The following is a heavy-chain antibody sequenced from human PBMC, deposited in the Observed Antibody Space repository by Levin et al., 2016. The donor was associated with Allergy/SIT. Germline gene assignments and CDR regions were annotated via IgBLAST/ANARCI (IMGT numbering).Heavy chain of an antibody. J-gene: IGHJ4*02. V-gene: IGHV1-2*02. CDR2: IIPNTGGT. Sequence: ASVKVSCKASGYTFTGYYMHWVRQAPGQGLEWMGWIIPNTGGTHYAQKFQGRVTMTRDTSISTAYMELTRLRSDDTAIYYCARSGHYGDFLDYWGQGTLVTVSS. CDR3: ARSGHYGDFLDY. CDR1: GYTFTGYY. D-gene: IGHD4-17*01.